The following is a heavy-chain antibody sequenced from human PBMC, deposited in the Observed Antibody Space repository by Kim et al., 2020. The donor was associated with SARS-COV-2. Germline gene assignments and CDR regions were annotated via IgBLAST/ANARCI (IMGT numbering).Heavy chain of an antibody. Sequence: LQSRVTISVDTSKNQFSLKLSSVTAADTAVYYCARTRITMIVVVTHFDYWGQGTLVTVSS. D-gene: IGHD3-22*01. J-gene: IGHJ4*02. CDR3: ARTRITMIVVVTHFDY. V-gene: IGHV4-31*02.